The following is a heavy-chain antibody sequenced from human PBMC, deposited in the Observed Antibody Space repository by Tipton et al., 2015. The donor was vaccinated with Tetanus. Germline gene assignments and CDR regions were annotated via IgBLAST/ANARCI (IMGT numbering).Heavy chain of an antibody. V-gene: IGHV4-59*01. D-gene: IGHD3-10*01. CDR3: AGFRQGFGEPLAF. CDR1: GGSISYYY. J-gene: IGHJ4*02. CDR2: IYYSGNT. Sequence: LRLSCSVFGGSISYYYWSWIRQPPGKGLEWIGHIYYSGNTNYSPSLESRVTISVDTSKNQFSLKLSSVTAADAAVYYCAGFRQGFGEPLAFWGQGTLVTVSS.